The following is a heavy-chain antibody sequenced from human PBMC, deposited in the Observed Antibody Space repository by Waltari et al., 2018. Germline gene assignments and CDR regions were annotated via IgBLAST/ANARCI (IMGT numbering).Heavy chain of an antibody. V-gene: IGHV1-69*08. CDR3: ARVPPINYGMDV. CDR1: GGTFSSSA. D-gene: IGHD2-21*01. Sequence: QVQLVQSGAEVKKPGSSVKVSCKASGGTFSSSAISWVRQAPGQGLEWMGRIIPIFGTANDAQKFQGRVTSTADKSTSTAYMELSSLRSEDTAVYYCARVPPINYGMDVWGQGTTVTVSS. CDR2: IIPIFGTA. J-gene: IGHJ6*02.